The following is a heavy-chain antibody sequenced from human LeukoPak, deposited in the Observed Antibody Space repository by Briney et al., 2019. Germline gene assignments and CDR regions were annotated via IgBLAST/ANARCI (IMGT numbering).Heavy chain of an antibody. D-gene: IGHD3-22*01. CDR2: ISDSGDST. Sequence: GGSLRLSCAASGFTFNDYSMSWVRQAPGKGLEWVSTISDSGDSTSYADSVKGRFTISRDNTKNTLYLLLNRLRAEDTAIYYCAKDIPYYCDPSGYLPSYFDFWGQGTLVTVSS. V-gene: IGHV3-23*01. J-gene: IGHJ4*02. CDR1: GFTFNDYS. CDR3: AKDIPYYCDPSGYLPSYFDF.